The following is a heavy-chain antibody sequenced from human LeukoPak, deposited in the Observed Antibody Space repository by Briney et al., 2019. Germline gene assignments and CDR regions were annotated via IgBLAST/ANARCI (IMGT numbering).Heavy chain of an antibody. Sequence: GESLKISCKGFGYSFTNSWIAWVRQMPGKGLEWMGFIRPGDSETRYSPSFRGQVTISADKSINTAYLQWSSLKASDTAMYYCARLLGLKVVTPDDEASDIWGQGTMVTVSS. J-gene: IGHJ3*02. CDR1: GYSFTNSW. CDR2: IRPGDSET. V-gene: IGHV5-51*01. CDR3: ARLLGLKVVTPDDEASDI. D-gene: IGHD3-22*01.